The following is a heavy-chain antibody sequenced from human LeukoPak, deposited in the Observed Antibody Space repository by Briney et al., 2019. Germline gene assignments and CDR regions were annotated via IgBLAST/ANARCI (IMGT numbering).Heavy chain of an antibody. CDR1: GYTFTNYG. CDR2: ISAYNGNT. D-gene: IGHD3-10*01. Sequence: ASVKVSCKASGYTFTNYGSSWVRQAPGQGLEWMGWISAYNGNTNYAQNLQGRVTMTTDTSTSTAYMELRSLRSDDTAVYYCAGDPYYYGSGSYYKPSFDYWGQGTLVTVSS. V-gene: IGHV1-18*01. J-gene: IGHJ4*02. CDR3: AGDPYYYGSGSYYKPSFDY.